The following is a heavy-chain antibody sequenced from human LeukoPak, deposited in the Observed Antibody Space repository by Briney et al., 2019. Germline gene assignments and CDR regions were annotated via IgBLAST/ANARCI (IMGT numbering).Heavy chain of an antibody. CDR1: GGSFSGYY. D-gene: IGHD5-18*01. J-gene: IGHJ4*02. V-gene: IGHV4-34*01. Sequence: PSETLSLTCTVYGGSFSGYYWSWIRQPPGKGLEWIGEINHSGSTNYNPSLKSRVTISVDTSKNQFSLKLSSVTAADTAVYYCARRRGYSYDYGRWGQGTLVTVSS. CDR2: INHSGST. CDR3: ARRRGYSYDYGR.